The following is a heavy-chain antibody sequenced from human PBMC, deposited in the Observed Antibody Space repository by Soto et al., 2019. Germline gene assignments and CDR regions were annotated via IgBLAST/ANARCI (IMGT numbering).Heavy chain of an antibody. CDR1: GFTFSSYA. CDR2: ISGSGGST. D-gene: IGHD2-15*01. Sequence: GGSLRLSCAASGFTFSSYAMSWVRQAPGKGLEWVSAISGSGGSTYYADSVKGRFTISRDNSKNTLYLQMNSLRAEDTAVYYCAKDGVAPRGPYNWFDPWGQGTLVTVSS. J-gene: IGHJ5*02. CDR3: AKDGVAPRGPYNWFDP. V-gene: IGHV3-23*01.